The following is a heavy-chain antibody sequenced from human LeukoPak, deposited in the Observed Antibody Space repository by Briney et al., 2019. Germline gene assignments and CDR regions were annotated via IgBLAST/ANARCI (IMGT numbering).Heavy chain of an antibody. V-gene: IGHV3-21*01. CDR2: ITSRGNT. D-gene: IGHD2-21*01. J-gene: IGHJ4*02. CDR1: GFTFSSYS. Sequence: GGSLRLSCAASGFTFSSYSMNWVRQAPGQGLEWVSSITSRGNTFYADSVKGRFTISRDNAKNSLYLQMNSLRAEDTAVYYCARDPTRDDCWGQGTLVTDSS. CDR3: ARDPTRDDC.